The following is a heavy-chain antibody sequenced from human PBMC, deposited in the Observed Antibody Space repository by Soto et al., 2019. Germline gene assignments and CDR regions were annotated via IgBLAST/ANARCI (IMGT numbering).Heavy chain of an antibody. V-gene: IGHV1-18*01. Sequence: QVHLVQSGAEVKKPGASVKVSCKASGYTFTSYGITWVRQAPGQGLEWMGWISAHNGNTDYAQKLQGRVIVTRDTSTSAAYMELRSLRSDDTAVFYCARGRYGDYWGQGALVTVSS. CDR3: ARGRYGDY. D-gene: IGHD1-1*01. J-gene: IGHJ4*02. CDR1: GYTFTSYG. CDR2: ISAHNGNT.